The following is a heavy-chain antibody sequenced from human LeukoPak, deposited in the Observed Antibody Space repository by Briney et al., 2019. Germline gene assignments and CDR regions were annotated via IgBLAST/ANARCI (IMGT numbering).Heavy chain of an antibody. J-gene: IGHJ4*02. CDR1: GYTFTSYG. Sequence: ASVKVSCKASGYTFTSYGISWVRQAPGQGLEWMGWISAYNGNTNYAQKLQGRVTMTTDTSTSTAYMELRSLRSDDTAVYYCARSPELFSGWHPGAQYYFDYWGQGTLVTVSS. CDR2: ISAYNGNT. D-gene: IGHD6-19*01. V-gene: IGHV1-18*01. CDR3: ARSPELFSGWHPGAQYYFDY.